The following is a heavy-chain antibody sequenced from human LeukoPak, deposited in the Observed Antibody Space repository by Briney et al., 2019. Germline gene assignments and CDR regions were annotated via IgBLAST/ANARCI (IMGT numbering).Heavy chain of an antibody. CDR2: ISYDGSNK. CDR3: AKEGGYANFDP. CDR1: GFTFSSYA. Sequence: GGSLRLSCAASGFTFSSYAMHWVRQAPGKGLEWVAVISYDGSNKYYADSVKGRFTISRDNSKNTLYLQMNSLRAEDTAVYYCAKEGGYANFDPWGQGTLVTVSS. J-gene: IGHJ5*02. V-gene: IGHV3-30*07. D-gene: IGHD2-8*01.